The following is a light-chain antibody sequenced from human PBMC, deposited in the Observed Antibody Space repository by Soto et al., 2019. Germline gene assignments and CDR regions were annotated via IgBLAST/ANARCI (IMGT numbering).Light chain of an antibody. J-gene: IGLJ3*02. CDR1: TGAVTSGYY. V-gene: IGLV7-43*01. CDR3: LLFYGDAWV. Sequence: QAVVTQEPSLTVSPGGTVTLTCASSTGAVTSGYYPNWFQQKAGQAPRVLIYSTSNKHSWTPARLSGSLLGGKAALTLSGVQPEDEAEYYCLLFYGDAWVFGGGTKLTVL. CDR2: STS.